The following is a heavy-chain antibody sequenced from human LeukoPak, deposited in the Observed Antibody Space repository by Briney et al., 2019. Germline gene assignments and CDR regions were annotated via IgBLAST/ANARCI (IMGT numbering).Heavy chain of an antibody. V-gene: IGHV3-30-3*01. CDR3: ARMGSSSSFDY. Sequence: PGRSLRLSCAASGFTFSSYVLNWVRQAPGKGLEWVTVIAYDGSNKYYADSVKGRFTISRDNSKNTLYLQMNSLRPEDTALYYCARMGSSSSFDYWGQGTLVTVSS. D-gene: IGHD6-6*01. CDR2: IAYDGSNK. J-gene: IGHJ4*02. CDR1: GFTFSSYV.